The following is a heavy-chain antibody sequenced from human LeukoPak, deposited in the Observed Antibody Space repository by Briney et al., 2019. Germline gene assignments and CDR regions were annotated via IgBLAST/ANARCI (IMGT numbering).Heavy chain of an antibody. V-gene: IGHV4-59*01. J-gene: IGHJ4*02. CDR3: ARVDYTVSPPYYFDY. Sequence: SETLSLTCTVSVRSISTYYWSWIPQTPGKRLEWIGYIYYRGSTNYHPSLKSRVTISVDTSKNQFSLKVTSVTAADTAVYYCARVDYTVSPPYYFDYWGQGTLVTVSS. CDR1: VRSISTYY. CDR2: IYYRGST. D-gene: IGHD4-17*01.